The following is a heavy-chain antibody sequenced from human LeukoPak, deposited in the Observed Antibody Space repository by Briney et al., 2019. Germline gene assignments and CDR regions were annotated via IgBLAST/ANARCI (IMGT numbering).Heavy chain of an antibody. CDR3: AKARRTNYYDSSGYYDY. D-gene: IGHD3-22*01. CDR1: GFTFSSYA. CDR2: ISGSGGST. V-gene: IGHV3-23*01. J-gene: IGHJ4*02. Sequence: GGSLRLSCAASGFTFSSYAMSWVRQAPGKGLEWVSAISGSGGSTYYADSVKGRFTISRDNSNNTLYLQMNSLRDEDTTEYYCAKARRTNYYDSSGYYDYWGQGTLVTVSS.